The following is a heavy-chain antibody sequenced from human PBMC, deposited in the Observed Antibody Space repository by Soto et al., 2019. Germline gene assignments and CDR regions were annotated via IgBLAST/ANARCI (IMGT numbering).Heavy chain of an antibody. CDR2: IIPIFGTA. D-gene: IGHD6-19*01. CDR1: GGTFSSYA. J-gene: IGHJ4*02. V-gene: IGHV1-69*13. CDR3: ASFPRYSSGWYGLFDY. Sequence: ASVKVSCKASGGTFSSYAISWVRQAPGQGLEWMGGIIPIFGTANYAQKFQGRVTITADESTSTAYMELSSLRSEDTAVYYCASFPRYSSGWYGLFDYWGQGTLVTVSS.